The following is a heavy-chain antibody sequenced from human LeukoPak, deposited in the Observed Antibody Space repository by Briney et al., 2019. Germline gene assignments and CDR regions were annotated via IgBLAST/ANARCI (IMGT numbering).Heavy chain of an antibody. J-gene: IGHJ4*02. Sequence: SETLSLTCTVSGGSISSSSYYWGWIRQPPGKGLEWIGSIYYSASTDYNPSLKTRVTISVDTSKNQFSLKMSSVTAAETAVYYCARQFDNWGQGTLVTVSS. CDR3: ARQFDN. CDR1: GGSISSSSYY. V-gene: IGHV4-39*01. CDR2: IYYSAST.